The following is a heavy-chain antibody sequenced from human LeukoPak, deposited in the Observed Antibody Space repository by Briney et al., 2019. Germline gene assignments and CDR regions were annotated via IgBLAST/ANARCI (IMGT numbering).Heavy chain of an antibody. Sequence: ASVKVSCKASGYTFTSYGISWVRQAPGQGLEWMGWISAYNGNTNYAQKLQGRVTMTTDTSTSTAYMELRSLRSDDTAVYYCARDRGLGSYYYYYGMDVWGQGTTVTVSS. CDR3: ARDRGLGSYYYYYGMDV. CDR2: ISAYNGNT. V-gene: IGHV1-18*01. D-gene: IGHD3-10*01. CDR1: GYTFTSYG. J-gene: IGHJ6*02.